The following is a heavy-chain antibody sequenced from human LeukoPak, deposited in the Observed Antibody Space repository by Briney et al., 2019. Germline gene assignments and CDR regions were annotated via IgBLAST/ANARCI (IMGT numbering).Heavy chain of an antibody. CDR3: ARDYYSYSRGSWAFDI. D-gene: IGHD3-22*01. J-gene: IGHJ3*02. V-gene: IGHV3-7*03. CDR1: AFTFSSYW. CDR2: IDQDGSEK. Sequence: PGGSLRLSCAASAFTFSSYWMSWVRQAPGNGLEWVANIDQDGSEKYYVESMKGRITISRDTAKNSLYLRMNSLRAEDTAVYYCARDYYSYSRGSWAFDIWGQGTMVTVSS.